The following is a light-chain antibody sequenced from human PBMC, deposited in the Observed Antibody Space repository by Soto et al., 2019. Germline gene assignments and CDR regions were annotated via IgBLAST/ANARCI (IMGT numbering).Light chain of an antibody. Sequence: QSALAQPASVSGSPGQSITISCTGTSSDVGSYNLVSWYQQHPGKAPKLMIYEGSKRPSGVSYRFSGSKSGNTASLTISGLQAEDEADYYCCSYAGGSTLFGGGTKLTVL. CDR1: SSDVGSYNL. J-gene: IGLJ2*01. CDR3: CSYAGGSTL. V-gene: IGLV2-23*01. CDR2: EGS.